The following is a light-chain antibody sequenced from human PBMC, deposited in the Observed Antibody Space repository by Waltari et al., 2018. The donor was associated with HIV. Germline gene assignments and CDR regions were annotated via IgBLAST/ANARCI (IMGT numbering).Light chain of an antibody. J-gene: IGKJ2*01. CDR1: QTIKSF. V-gene: IGKV1-39*01. CDR2: ATS. CDR3: QQSYNTPYT. Sequence: DIQMPQSLSSLSASVGHRVTITCRASQTIKSFLNWYQQKPGKAPNLLIYATSTLHGGVPSRFTGSGSGTAFTLTISSLRPEDFATYYCQQSYNTPYTFGQGTKLEIK.